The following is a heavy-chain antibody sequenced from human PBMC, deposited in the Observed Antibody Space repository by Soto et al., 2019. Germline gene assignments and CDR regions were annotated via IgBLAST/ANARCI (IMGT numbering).Heavy chain of an antibody. CDR3: ASRLQWEHGFDI. Sequence: DVQLVESGGGLIQPGGSLRLSCAVSGITVSGTKYITWVRQAPGKGLEWVSALYSTFGTYYADSVKGRFTISRENFKNMVYPGMNSLTPEDTVVYYFASRLQWEHGFDIWGLGIMVTGSS. CDR1: GITVSGTKY. V-gene: IGHV3-53*01. J-gene: IGHJ3*02. D-gene: IGHD2-2*01. CDR2: LYSTFGT.